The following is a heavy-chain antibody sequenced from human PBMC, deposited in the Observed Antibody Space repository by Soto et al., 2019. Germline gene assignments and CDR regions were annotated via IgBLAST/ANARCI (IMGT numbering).Heavy chain of an antibody. D-gene: IGHD6-6*01. Sequence: QVQLVQSGAEVKKPGSSVKVSCKASGGTFSSYAISWVRQAPGQGLEWMGGIIPIFGTANYAQKFQGRVTITADESTSTAYMELSSLRSEDTAVYYCAREGGGSSSSSRAAFDIWGQGTMVTVSS. V-gene: IGHV1-69*01. CDR1: GGTFSSYA. J-gene: IGHJ3*02. CDR3: AREGGGSSSSSRAAFDI. CDR2: IIPIFGTA.